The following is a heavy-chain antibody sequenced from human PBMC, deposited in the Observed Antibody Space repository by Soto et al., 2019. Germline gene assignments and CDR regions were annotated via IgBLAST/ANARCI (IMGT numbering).Heavy chain of an antibody. Sequence: GGSLRLSCAASGLTFNRYWMHWVRHAPGKGLVWVSHISTDGSNTNYADSVKGRFTISRDNAKSTLFLQMNSLRDEDTALYFCVRTIVGATKGGWFDPWGQGALVTVSS. V-gene: IGHV3-74*01. CDR2: ISTDGSNT. CDR1: GLTFNRYW. CDR3: VRTIVGATKGGWFDP. J-gene: IGHJ5*02. D-gene: IGHD1-26*01.